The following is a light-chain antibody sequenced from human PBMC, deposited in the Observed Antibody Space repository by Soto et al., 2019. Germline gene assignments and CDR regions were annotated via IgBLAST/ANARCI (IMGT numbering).Light chain of an antibody. CDR1: SSNIGAGYD. Sequence: QSVLTQPPSVSGAPGQRVTISCTGSSSNIGAGYDVHWYQQLPGTAPKLLIYDNSNRPSGVPDRFSGSTSGTSASLAITGLQAEDEADYYCQSYDSSLSVRGVVFGGGTKLTVL. J-gene: IGLJ2*01. CDR3: QSYDSSLSVRGVV. V-gene: IGLV1-40*01. CDR2: DNS.